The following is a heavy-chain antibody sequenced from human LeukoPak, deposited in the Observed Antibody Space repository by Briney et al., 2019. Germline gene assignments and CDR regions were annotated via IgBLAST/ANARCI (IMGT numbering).Heavy chain of an antibody. D-gene: IGHD2-21*02. J-gene: IGHJ4*02. Sequence: ASVKGSCKASGYTFTGYYMHWVRQAPGQGLEWMGIINPSGGSTSYAQKFQGRVTMTRDTSTSTVYMELSSLRSEDTAVYYCALLRVTAILTDYWGQGTLVTVST. V-gene: IGHV1-46*01. CDR3: ALLRVTAILTDY. CDR1: GYTFTGYY. CDR2: INPSGGST.